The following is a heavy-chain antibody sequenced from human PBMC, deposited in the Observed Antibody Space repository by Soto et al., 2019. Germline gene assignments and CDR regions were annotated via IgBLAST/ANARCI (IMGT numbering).Heavy chain of an antibody. Sequence: EVQLVESGGGLVKPGESLRLSCAASGFTFTNAWMNWVRQAPGKGLEWVGRIRSKTDGGTPDYAAPVKGRFTISRDDSKNTLYVQMNSLNTEDTAIFYCTTEKGYWGQGTLVTVSS. J-gene: IGHJ4*02. CDR1: GFTFTNAW. CDR3: TTEKGY. V-gene: IGHV3-15*07. CDR2: IRSKTDGGTP.